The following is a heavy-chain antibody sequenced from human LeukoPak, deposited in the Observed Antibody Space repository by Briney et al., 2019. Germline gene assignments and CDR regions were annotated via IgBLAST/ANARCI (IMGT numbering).Heavy chain of an antibody. D-gene: IGHD5-18*01. CDR1: GGSFSGYY. J-gene: IGHJ3*02. V-gene: IGHV4-34*01. CDR3: ARDVDTPMVDAFDI. Sequence: SETLSLTCAAYGGSFSGYYWSWIRQPPGKGLEWIGEINHSGSTNYNPSLKSRVTISVDTSKNQFSLKLSSVTAADTAVYYCARDVDTPMVDAFDIWGQGTMVTVSS. CDR2: INHSGST.